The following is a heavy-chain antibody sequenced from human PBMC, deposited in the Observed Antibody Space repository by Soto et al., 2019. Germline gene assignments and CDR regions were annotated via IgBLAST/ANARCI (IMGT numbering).Heavy chain of an antibody. Sequence: PGGSLRLSCAACGFTFTSYTMNWVRQAPGKGLEWVSYISSSSSTIYYADSVKGRFTISRDNAKNSLYLQMNSLRAEDTAVYYCARGGYSYGSEDWFDPWGQGTLVTVSS. CDR2: ISSSSSTI. V-gene: IGHV3-48*01. CDR1: GFTFTSYT. CDR3: ARGGYSYGSEDWFDP. D-gene: IGHD5-18*01. J-gene: IGHJ5*02.